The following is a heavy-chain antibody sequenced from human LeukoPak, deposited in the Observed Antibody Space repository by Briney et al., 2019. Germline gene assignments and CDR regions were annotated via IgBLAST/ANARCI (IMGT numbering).Heavy chain of an antibody. J-gene: IGHJ1*01. CDR2: ICYSGST. Sequence: PSESLSLTCTVSGGSISSYYWSWSRQPPRKGLEWIGYICYSGSTDYNPSSISRESSSVDTSKNQFSLQLSSVTAADTAVYYCARRTRAYYYDNSGYFDLWGQGTLVPVSS. CDR1: GGSISSYY. CDR3: ARRTRAYYYDNSGYFDL. V-gene: IGHV4-59*01. D-gene: IGHD3-22*01.